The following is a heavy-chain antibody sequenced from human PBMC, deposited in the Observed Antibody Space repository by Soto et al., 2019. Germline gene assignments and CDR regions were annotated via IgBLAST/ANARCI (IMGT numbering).Heavy chain of an antibody. CDR1: GFTFSSYG. D-gene: IGHD3-10*01. Sequence: GGSLRLSCAASGFTFSSYGMHWVRQAPGKGLEWVAVIWYDGSNKYYADSVKGRFTISRDNSKNTLYLQMNGLRAEDTAVYYCAREGYYYGSGSYYNTQSYYYYGMDVWGQGTTVTVSS. V-gene: IGHV3-33*01. CDR3: AREGYYYGSGSYYNTQSYYYYGMDV. J-gene: IGHJ6*02. CDR2: IWYDGSNK.